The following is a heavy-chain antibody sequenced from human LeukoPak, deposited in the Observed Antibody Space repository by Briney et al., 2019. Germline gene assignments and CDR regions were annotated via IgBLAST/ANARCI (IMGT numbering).Heavy chain of an antibody. CDR1: GFTFSSYA. D-gene: IGHD2-21*02. V-gene: IGHV3-23*01. CDR3: AVAYCGGDCYWDDAFDI. CDR2: MSGSGGST. J-gene: IGHJ3*02. Sequence: GGSLRLSCAASGFTFSSYAMSWVRQAQGKGLEWVSAMSGSGGSTYYADSVKGRFTISRDNSKNTLYLQMNSLRAEDTAVYYCAVAYCGGDCYWDDAFDIWGQGTMVTVSS.